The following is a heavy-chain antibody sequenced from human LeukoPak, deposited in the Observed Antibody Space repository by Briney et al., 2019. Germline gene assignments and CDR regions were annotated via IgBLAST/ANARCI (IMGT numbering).Heavy chain of an antibody. CDR2: ISAYNGNT. D-gene: IGHD2-21*02. Sequence: ASVKLSCTASGYTFTSYGISWVRQAPGPGLEWMGWISAYNGNTNYAQKLQGRVTMTTDTSTSTAYMELRSLRSDDTAVYYCASDVVVVTARFGSWGQGTLVTVSS. CDR1: GYTFTSYG. V-gene: IGHV1-18*01. J-gene: IGHJ4*02. CDR3: ASDVVVVTARFGS.